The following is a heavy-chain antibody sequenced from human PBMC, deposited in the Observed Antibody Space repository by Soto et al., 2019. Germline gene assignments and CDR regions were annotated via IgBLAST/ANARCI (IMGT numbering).Heavy chain of an antibody. J-gene: IGHJ4*02. Sequence: SETLSLTCTVSGGSISSYYWSWIRQPPGKGLEWIGYIYYSGSTNYNPSLKSRVTISVDTSKNQFSLKLSSVTAADTAVYYCARRFVAATIGSYFDYWGQGTLVTVSS. V-gene: IGHV4-59*08. CDR1: GGSISSYY. D-gene: IGHD5-12*01. CDR2: IYYSGST. CDR3: ARRFVAATIGSYFDY.